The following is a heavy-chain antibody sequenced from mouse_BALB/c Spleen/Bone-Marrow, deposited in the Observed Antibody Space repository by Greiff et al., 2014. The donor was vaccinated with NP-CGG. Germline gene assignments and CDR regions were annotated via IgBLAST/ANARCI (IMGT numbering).Heavy chain of an antibody. J-gene: IGHJ2*01. CDR2: IVPANGNT. D-gene: IGHD2-4*01. CDR3: ASYDYGYYFDY. Sequence: VQLQQSGAELVKPGASVKLSCTTSGFNIKDTYMHWVKLRPEQGLEWIGRIVPANGNTKYAPKFRGKATITADTSSNTAYLQLSSLTSEDTAVYFCASYDYGYYFDYWGQGTTLTVSS. V-gene: IGHV14-3*02. CDR1: GFNIKDTY.